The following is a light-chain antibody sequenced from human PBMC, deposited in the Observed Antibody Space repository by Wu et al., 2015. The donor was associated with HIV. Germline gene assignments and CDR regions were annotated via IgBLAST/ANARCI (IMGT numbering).Light chain of an antibody. V-gene: IGKV1-8*01. J-gene: IGKJ2*03. CDR2: AAS. Sequence: AIRVTQSPSSLSASTGDTVTITCRASQDISNYLAWYQQKPGKVPKLLIYAASTLQSGVPLRFSGSGSGTDFTLTISSLQPEDFATYYCQQSYSTLPSFGQGTKLEIK. CDR3: QQSYSTLPS. CDR1: QDISNY.